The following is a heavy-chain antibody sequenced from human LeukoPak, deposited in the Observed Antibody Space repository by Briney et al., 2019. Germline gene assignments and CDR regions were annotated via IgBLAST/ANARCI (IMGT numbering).Heavy chain of an antibody. Sequence: SETLSLTCTVSGGSLSSYYWSWIRQPPGKGLEWIGYIYYSGNTNYNPSLKSRVTISVDTSKNQFSLKLSSVTAADTAVYYCARVRTDWFGEIDYWGQGTLVTVSS. CDR1: GGSLSSYY. CDR3: ARVRTDWFGEIDY. D-gene: IGHD3-10*01. CDR2: IYYSGNT. V-gene: IGHV4-59*01. J-gene: IGHJ4*02.